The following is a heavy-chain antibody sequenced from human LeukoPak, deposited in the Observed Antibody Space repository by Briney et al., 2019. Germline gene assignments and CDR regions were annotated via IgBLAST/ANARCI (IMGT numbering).Heavy chain of an antibody. CDR2: INPNSGGT. Sequence: GASVKVSCKASGYTFTGYYMHWVRQAPGQGVEGMGWINPNSGGTNYAQKFQGRVTMTRDTSISTAYMELSRLRSDDTAVYYCARSYYYDSSGYYDYWGQGTLVTVSS. D-gene: IGHD3-22*01. V-gene: IGHV1-2*02. J-gene: IGHJ4*02. CDR3: ARSYYYDSSGYYDY. CDR1: GYTFTGYY.